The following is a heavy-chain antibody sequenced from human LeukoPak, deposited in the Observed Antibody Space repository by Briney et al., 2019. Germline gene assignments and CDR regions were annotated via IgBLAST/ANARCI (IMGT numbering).Heavy chain of an antibody. CDR3: AKDGITIFGVAYGLDY. CDR1: GFTFSSYA. CDR2: ISGSGGST. J-gene: IGHJ4*02. D-gene: IGHD3-3*01. Sequence: PGGSLRLSCAASGFTFSSYAMSWVRQAPGKGLEWVSAISGSGGSTYYADSVKGWFTISRDNSKNTLYLQMNSLRAEDTAVYYCAKDGITIFGVAYGLDYWGQGTLVTVSS. V-gene: IGHV3-23*01.